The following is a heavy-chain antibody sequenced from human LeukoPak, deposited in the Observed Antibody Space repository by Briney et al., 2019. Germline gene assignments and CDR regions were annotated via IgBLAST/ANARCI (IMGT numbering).Heavy chain of an antibody. J-gene: IGHJ3*01. CDR2: ISGGADHT. Sequence: GGSLRLSCAASGFTFSYYSMTWVRQVPGKGLEWVSAISGGADHTYYADSVRGRFTISRDNSQNFLYLQMNYLRAEDTALYYCAKDAVDASGRTNAFDVWGQGAMVTVSS. CDR1: GFTFSYYS. CDR3: AKDAVDASGRTNAFDV. D-gene: IGHD3-10*01. V-gene: IGHV3-23*01.